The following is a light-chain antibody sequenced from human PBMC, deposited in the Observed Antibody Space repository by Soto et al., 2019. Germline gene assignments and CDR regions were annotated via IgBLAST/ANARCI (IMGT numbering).Light chain of an antibody. J-gene: IGKJ2*01. Sequence: DIQMTQSPSTLSASVGDRVTITCRASQSITTWLAWYQQKPGKAPKLLIYKATNLQSGVPSRFSGRGSGTEFSRTISSLQSDDFATYYCQRYNDYQYMVGQGTMLEIK. CDR2: KAT. CDR3: QRYNDYQYM. CDR1: QSITTW. V-gene: IGKV1-5*03.